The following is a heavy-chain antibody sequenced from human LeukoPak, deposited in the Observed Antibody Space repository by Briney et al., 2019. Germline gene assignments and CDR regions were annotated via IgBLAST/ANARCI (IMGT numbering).Heavy chain of an antibody. V-gene: IGHV1-69*04. CDR1: GGTFSSYA. D-gene: IGHD3-10*01. CDR3: ARGGPPMVRGVIQLPYYYYGMDV. Sequence: GASVKVSCKASGGTFSSYAISWVRQAPGQGLEWMGRIIPILGIADYAQKFQGRVTITADKSTSTAYMELSSLRSEDTAVYYCARGGPPMVRGVIQLPYYYYGMDVWGQGTTVTVSS. CDR2: IIPILGIA. J-gene: IGHJ6*02.